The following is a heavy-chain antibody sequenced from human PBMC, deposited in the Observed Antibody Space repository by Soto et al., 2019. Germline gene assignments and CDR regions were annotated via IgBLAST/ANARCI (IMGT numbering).Heavy chain of an antibody. CDR1: GYTFTSYG. CDR2: ISAYNGNT. V-gene: IGHV1-18*01. D-gene: IGHD2-2*01. CDR3: ALSSSKKAYCSSTSCLTFLDF. Sequence: SVKVSCKASGYTFTSYGICWVRQAPGQGLEWMGWISAYNGNTNYAQRLQGRVTMTTDTSTSTAYMELRSLRSDDTAVYYCALSSSKKAYCSSTSCLTFLDFWGQGTLVIVSS. J-gene: IGHJ4*02.